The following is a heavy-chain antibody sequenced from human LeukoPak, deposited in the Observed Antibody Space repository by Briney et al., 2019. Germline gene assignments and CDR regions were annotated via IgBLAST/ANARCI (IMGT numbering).Heavy chain of an antibody. V-gene: IGHV4-39*07. D-gene: IGHD3-10*01. Sequence: KVSETLSLTCTVSGGSISSSSYYWGWIRQPPGKGLEWIGSIYYSGSTYYNPSLKSRVTISVDTSKNQFSLKLSSVTAADTAVYYCARVREGSGFDYWGQGTLVTVSS. CDR3: ARVREGSGFDY. CDR2: IYYSGST. CDR1: GGSISSSSYY. J-gene: IGHJ4*02.